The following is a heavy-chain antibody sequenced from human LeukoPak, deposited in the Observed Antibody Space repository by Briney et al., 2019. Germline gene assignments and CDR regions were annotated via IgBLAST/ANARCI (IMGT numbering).Heavy chain of an antibody. D-gene: IGHD3-3*01. J-gene: IGHJ4*02. CDR2: ITGGGGST. V-gene: IGHV3-23*01. CDR1: GFTVYNFA. CDR3: AKDGRSGAPFDR. Sequence: GGSLRLSCEASGFTVYNFAMSWVRQAPGKGLEWVSLITGGGGSTDYADSVKGRFTISRDNSKNTLYLQMNSLRVEDTATYYCAKDGRSGAPFDRWGQGTVLTVSS.